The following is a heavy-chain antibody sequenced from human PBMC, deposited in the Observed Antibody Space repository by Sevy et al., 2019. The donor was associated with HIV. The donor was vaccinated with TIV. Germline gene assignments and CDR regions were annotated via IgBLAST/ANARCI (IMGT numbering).Heavy chain of an antibody. V-gene: IGHV3-30*18. CDR2: ISYDGSNK. CDR1: GFTFSSYG. CDR3: AKAITVTTLGGMDV. Sequence: GGSLRLSCAASGFTFSSYGMHWVRQAPGKGLEWVAVISYDGSNKYYADSVKGRFTISRDNSKNTLYLQMNSLRAEDTAVYDCAKAITVTTLGGMDVWGQGTTVTVSS. D-gene: IGHD4-17*01. J-gene: IGHJ6*02.